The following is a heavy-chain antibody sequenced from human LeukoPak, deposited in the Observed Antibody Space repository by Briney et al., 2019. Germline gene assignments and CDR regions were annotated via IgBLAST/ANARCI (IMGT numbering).Heavy chain of an antibody. CDR1: GGSISSYY. CDR2: IYTSGST. V-gene: IGHV4-4*07. J-gene: IGHJ3*02. CDR3: ARDDVTAMVPDAFDI. Sequence: SETLSLTCTVSGGSISSYYWSWIRQPAGKGLEWIGRIYTSGSTNYNPSLKSRVTISVDKSKNQSSLKLSSVTAADTAVYYCARDDVTAMVPDAFDIWGQGTMVTVSS. D-gene: IGHD5-18*01.